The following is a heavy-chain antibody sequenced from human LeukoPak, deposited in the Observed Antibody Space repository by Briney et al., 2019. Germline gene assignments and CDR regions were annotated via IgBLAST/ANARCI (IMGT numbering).Heavy chain of an antibody. CDR1: GFTFSSYS. V-gene: IGHV3-21*06. Sequence: GGSLRLSCAVSGFTFSSYSMNWVRQAPGNGLEWVSSISRSSNYIYYADSVKARFTSSRDNAKNSLYLQINSLRAEDTAVYYCARDRTIDCTNGVCYSRGAFDIWGQGTMVTVSS. J-gene: IGHJ3*02. D-gene: IGHD2-8*01. CDR3: ARDRTIDCTNGVCYSRGAFDI. CDR2: ISRSSNYI.